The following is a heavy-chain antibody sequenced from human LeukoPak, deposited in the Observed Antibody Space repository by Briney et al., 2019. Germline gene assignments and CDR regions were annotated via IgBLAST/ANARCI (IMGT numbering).Heavy chain of an antibody. CDR2: ISSSSNII. D-gene: IGHD3-10*01. CDR1: GFTFSPYS. CDR3: ARDFAREFTIDY. Sequence: GGSLRLSCAASGFTFSPYSMNWVRQPPGKGLQWVSYISSSSNIIYYADSVKGRFTISRDNAKNSLFLQMNSLRAEDTAVYYCARDFAREFTIDYWGQGTLVTVSS. V-gene: IGHV3-48*01. J-gene: IGHJ4*02.